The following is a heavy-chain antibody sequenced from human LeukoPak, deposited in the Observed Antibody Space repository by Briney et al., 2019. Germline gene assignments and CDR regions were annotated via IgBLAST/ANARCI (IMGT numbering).Heavy chain of an antibody. V-gene: IGHV1-8*01. CDR2: MNPSSVTT. CDR1: GYTFTSHD. CDR3: ARVAVAGTGDWFDP. Sequence: GASVKVSCKASGYTFTSHDINWVRQATGRGLEWMGWMNPSSVTTGSAQKFQGRVTMTWNTSISTAYMELSGLRSEDTAVYYCARVAVAGTGDWFDPWGQGTLVTVSS. J-gene: IGHJ5*02. D-gene: IGHD6-19*01.